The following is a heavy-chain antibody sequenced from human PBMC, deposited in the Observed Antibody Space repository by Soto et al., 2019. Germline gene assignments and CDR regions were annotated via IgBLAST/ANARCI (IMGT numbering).Heavy chain of an antibody. J-gene: IGHJ6*02. D-gene: IGHD2-2*01. CDR1: GGTFSSYA. CDR2: IIPISGTA. Sequence: QVQLVQSGAEVKKPGSSVKVSCKASGGTFSSYAIIWVRQAPGQGLEWMGGIIPISGTANYAQTFQGRVTITADESTSTAYMELSSLRSEDTAVYYCARSQGSSTSLEIYYYYYYGMDVWGQGTTVTVSS. V-gene: IGHV1-69*01. CDR3: ARSQGSSTSLEIYYYYYYGMDV.